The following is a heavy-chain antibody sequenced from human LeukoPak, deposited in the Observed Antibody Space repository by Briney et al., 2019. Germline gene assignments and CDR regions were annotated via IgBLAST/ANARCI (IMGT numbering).Heavy chain of an antibody. V-gene: IGHV4-38-2*02. CDR2: IYHSGST. D-gene: IGHD6-19*01. CDR3: ARVRGSGWPPYYYYYMDV. Sequence: PSETLSLTCTVSGYSISSGYYWGWIRQPPGKGLEWIGSIYHSGSTYYNPSLKSRVTISVDTSKNQFSLKLSSVTAADTAVYYCARVRGSGWPPYYYYYMDVWGKGTTVTVSS. J-gene: IGHJ6*03. CDR1: GYSISSGYY.